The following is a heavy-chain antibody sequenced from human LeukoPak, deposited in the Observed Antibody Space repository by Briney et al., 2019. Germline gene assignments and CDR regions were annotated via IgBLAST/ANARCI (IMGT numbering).Heavy chain of an antibody. D-gene: IGHD3-22*01. J-gene: IGHJ5*02. CDR3: ATVGTYYYDSSGYSHTWFDP. CDR1: GGSFSGYY. CDR2: IYYSGST. Sequence: SETLSLTCAVYGGSFSGYYWSWIRQPPGKGLEWIGYIYYSGSTNYNPSLKSRVTISVDTSKNQFSLKLSSVTAADTAVYYCATVGTYYYDSSGYSHTWFDPWGQGTLVTVSS. V-gene: IGHV4-59*01.